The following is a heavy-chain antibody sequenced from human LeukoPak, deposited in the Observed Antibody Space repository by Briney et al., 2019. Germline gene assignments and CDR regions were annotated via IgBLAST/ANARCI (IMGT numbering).Heavy chain of an antibody. CDR1: GYTFTSYG. V-gene: IGHV1-18*01. J-gene: IGHJ5*02. Sequence: ASVKVSCKASGYTFTSYGISWVRQAPGQGLEWMGWISAYNGNTNYAQKLQGRVTMTTDTSTSTAYMELRSLRSDDTAVYYCARDWYYYFWSGYYGDHDHNKFDPWGQGTLVTVSS. CDR2: ISAYNGNT. CDR3: ARDWYYYFWSGYYGDHDHNKFDP. D-gene: IGHD3-3*01.